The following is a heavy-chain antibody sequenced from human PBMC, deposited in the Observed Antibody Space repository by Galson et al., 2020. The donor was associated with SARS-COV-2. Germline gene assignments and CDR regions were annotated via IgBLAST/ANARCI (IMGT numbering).Heavy chain of an antibody. CDR2: ISGSGGST. V-gene: IGHV3-23*01. Sequence: GGSLRLSCAASGFTFSSYAMSWVRQAPGKGLEWVSAISGSGGSTYYADSVKGRFTISRDNSKNTLYLQMNSLRAEDTAVYYCASPRGWVSDYGDYGPLFDYWGQGTLVTVSS. D-gene: IGHD4-17*01. CDR3: ASPRGWVSDYGDYGPLFDY. CDR1: GFTFSSYA. J-gene: IGHJ4*02.